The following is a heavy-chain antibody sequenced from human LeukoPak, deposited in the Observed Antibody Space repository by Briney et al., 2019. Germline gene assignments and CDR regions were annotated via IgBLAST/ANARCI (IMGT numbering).Heavy chain of an antibody. Sequence: PSETLSLTCTVSGGSLSNYYWSWIRQPPGKGLEWIGYIYYSGSTNNNPSLRSRITILVDRSKNQFSLKLSSVTAADTAVYFCARDRGREWESGPLDAFDIWGQGTMVTVSS. J-gene: IGHJ3*02. CDR2: IYYSGST. D-gene: IGHD1-26*01. CDR3: ARDRGREWESGPLDAFDI. CDR1: GGSLSNYY. V-gene: IGHV4-59*01.